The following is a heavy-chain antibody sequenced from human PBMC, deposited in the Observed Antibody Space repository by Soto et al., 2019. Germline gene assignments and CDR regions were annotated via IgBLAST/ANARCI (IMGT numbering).Heavy chain of an antibody. J-gene: IGHJ5*02. Sequence: LSLTCTVSGASISSSYYHWGWIRQPPGKGLEWIGTIHYSGTTYYNPSLKSRVSISVDTSKNQFSLNLSSVTAADTAVYYCARLPRYNDYESWFAPWGQGTLVTVSS. CDR1: GASISSSYYH. V-gene: IGHV4-39*01. CDR2: IHYSGTT. CDR3: ARLPRYNDYESWFAP. D-gene: IGHD4-17*01.